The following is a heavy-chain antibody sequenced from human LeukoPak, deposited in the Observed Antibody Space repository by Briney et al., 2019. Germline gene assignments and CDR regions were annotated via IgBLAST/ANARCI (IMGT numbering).Heavy chain of an antibody. D-gene: IGHD3-22*01. CDR1: GDPISSGSYY. CDR2: IYTSGST. CDR3: ARDYYDRPGPWFDP. Sequence: PSETLSLTCTVSGDPISSGSYYWSWIRQPAGKGLEWIGRIYTSGSTNYNPSLKSRVTISVDTSKNQFSLKLSSVTAADTAVYYCARDYYDRPGPWFDPWGQGTLVTVSS. V-gene: IGHV4-61*02. J-gene: IGHJ5*02.